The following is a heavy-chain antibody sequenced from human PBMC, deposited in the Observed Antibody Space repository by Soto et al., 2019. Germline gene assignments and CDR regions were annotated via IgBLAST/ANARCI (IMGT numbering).Heavy chain of an antibody. V-gene: IGHV4-31*03. CDR2: IYYSGST. J-gene: IGHJ4*02. D-gene: IGHD1-26*01. CDR1: GGSISSGGYY. Sequence: SETLSLTCTVSGGSISSGGYYWSWIRQHPGKGLEWIGYIYYSGSTYYNPSLKSRVTISVDTSKNQFSLKLSSVTAADTAVYYCAGIVGATKAYDYWGQGTLVTVSS. CDR3: AGIVGATKAYDY.